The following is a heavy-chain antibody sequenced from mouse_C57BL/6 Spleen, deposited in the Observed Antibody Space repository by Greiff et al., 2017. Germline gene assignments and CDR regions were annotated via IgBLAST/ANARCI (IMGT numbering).Heavy chain of an antibody. D-gene: IGHD1-1*01. V-gene: IGHV5-17*01. CDR3: AITYYGSSSYFDY. CDR1: GFTFSDYG. J-gene: IGHJ2*01. CDR2: ISSGRSTI. Sequence: EVTVVESGGGLVKPGGSLKLSCAASGFTFSDYGMHWVRQAPEKGLEWVAYISSGRSTIYYADTVKGRFPISRDNAKNTLFLQMTSLRSEDTAMYYCAITYYGSSSYFDYWGQGTTLTVAS.